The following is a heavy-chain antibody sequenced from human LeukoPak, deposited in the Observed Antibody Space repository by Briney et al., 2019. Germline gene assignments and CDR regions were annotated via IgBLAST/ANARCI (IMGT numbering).Heavy chain of an antibody. CDR3: ARASSSYFDY. J-gene: IGHJ4*02. CDR1: GFTVSSSY. V-gene: IGHV3-7*01. Sequence: GGSLRLSCAVSGFTVSSSYMSWVRQAPGKGLEWVANIKQDGSEKYYVDSVKGRFTISRDNAKNSLYLQMNNLRAEDTAVYYCARASSSYFDYWGQGTLVTVSS. CDR2: IKQDGSEK.